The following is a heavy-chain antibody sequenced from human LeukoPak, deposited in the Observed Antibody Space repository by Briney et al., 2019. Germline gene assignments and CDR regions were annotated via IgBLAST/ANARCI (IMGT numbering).Heavy chain of an antibody. CDR1: GCTFTDFG. J-gene: IGHJ4*02. V-gene: IGHV1-18*01. Sequence: ASVKVSCKASGCTFTDFGISWVRQAPGQGLEWMAWISAYNGNTNYVQKFRDRVTMTTDTSTSTAYMELRSLRSDDTAVYYCVRDLGVDTSMIFFDYWGQGTLVTVSS. CDR2: ISAYNGNT. D-gene: IGHD3/OR15-3a*01. CDR3: VRDLGVDTSMIFFDY.